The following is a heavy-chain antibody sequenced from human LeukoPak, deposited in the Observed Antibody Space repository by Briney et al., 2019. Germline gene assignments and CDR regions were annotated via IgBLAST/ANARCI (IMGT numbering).Heavy chain of an antibody. V-gene: IGHV3-66*01. CDR2: IYSGGST. CDR3: ARDLLGGPLGLRYGMDV. Sequence: GGSLRLSCAASGFIVSNNYMSWVRQAPGKGLEWVSVIYSGGSTYYADSVKGRFTISRDNSKNTLYLQMNSLRAEDTAVYYCARDLLGGPLGLRYGMDVWGQGTTVTVSS. CDR1: GFIVSNNY. D-gene: IGHD4-17*01. J-gene: IGHJ6*02.